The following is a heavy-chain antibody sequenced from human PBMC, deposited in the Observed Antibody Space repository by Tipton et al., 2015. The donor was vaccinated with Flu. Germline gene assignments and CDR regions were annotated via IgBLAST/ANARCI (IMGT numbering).Heavy chain of an antibody. CDR1: GGSISSYY. CDR3: ARDRGIGFGDPDAFDI. CDR2: IYYSGST. Sequence: TLSLTCTVSGGSISSYYWSWIRQPPGKGLEWIGYIYYSGSTNYNPSLKSRVTISVDTSKNQFSLKLSSVTAADTAVYYCARDRGIGFGDPDAFDIWGQGTMVTVSS. D-gene: IGHD3-10*01. J-gene: IGHJ3*02. V-gene: IGHV4-59*01.